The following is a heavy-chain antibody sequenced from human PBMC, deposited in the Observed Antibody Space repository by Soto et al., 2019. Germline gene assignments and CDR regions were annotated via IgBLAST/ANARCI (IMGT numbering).Heavy chain of an antibody. CDR3: ARESTVRGVSLDY. Sequence: QVQLQESGPGLVRPSQTLSLTCTVSGGSISSTGYYWSCIRQHPGKGLEWIGYIYYSGSTYYNPSLKSRVTISVDTSKNQFSLKLTSVTAADTAVYYCARESTVRGVSLDYWGQGTLVTVSS. J-gene: IGHJ4*02. V-gene: IGHV4-31*03. CDR1: GGSISSTGYY. CDR2: IYYSGST. D-gene: IGHD3-10*01.